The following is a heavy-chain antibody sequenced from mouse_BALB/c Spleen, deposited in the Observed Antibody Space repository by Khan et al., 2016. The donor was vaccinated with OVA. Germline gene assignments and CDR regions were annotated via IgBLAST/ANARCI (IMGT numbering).Heavy chain of an antibody. V-gene: IGHV3-2*02. J-gene: IGHJ4*01. CDR1: GYSITRDYA. D-gene: IGHD4-1*01. Sequence: EVQLQESGPGLVKPSQSLSLTCTVTGYSITRDYAWNWLRQFPGNKLEWMGYISNSGSPSSTPSLKSRISITRDTSKNQFCLQLNSVTTEDTATYYCASELGRYYAMDYWGQGTSVTVSS. CDR3: ASELGRYYAMDY. CDR2: ISNSGSP.